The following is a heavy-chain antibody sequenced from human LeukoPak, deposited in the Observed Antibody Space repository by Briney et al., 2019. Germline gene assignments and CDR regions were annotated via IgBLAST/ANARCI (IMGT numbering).Heavy chain of an antibody. J-gene: IGHJ4*02. CDR2: IYYSGST. Sequence: SETLSLTCTVSGGSISSSIYYWGWIRQPPGKGLEWIGSIYYSGSTYYNPSLKSRVIISVATSKNQFSLKLSSVTAADTAVYYCARTFFGVVTYLDYWGQGTLVTVSS. CDR1: GGSISSSIYY. V-gene: IGHV4-39*07. D-gene: IGHD3-3*01. CDR3: ARTFFGVVTYLDY.